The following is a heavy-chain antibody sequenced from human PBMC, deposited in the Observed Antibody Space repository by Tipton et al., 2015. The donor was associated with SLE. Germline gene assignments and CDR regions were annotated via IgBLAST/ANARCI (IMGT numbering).Heavy chain of an antibody. Sequence: LRLSCTVSGGSISGHYWSWVRQPPGKGLEWVGFIYLDSGSTKNNPSLESRVIISTDTSKNQVSLKVTSVTAADTAVYYCGGGLAAPVRGYFHHWGQGTLVTVSS. V-gene: IGHV4-59*08. CDR1: GGSISGHY. D-gene: IGHD6-13*01. CDR3: GGGLAAPVRGYFHH. CDR2: IYLDSGST. J-gene: IGHJ1*01.